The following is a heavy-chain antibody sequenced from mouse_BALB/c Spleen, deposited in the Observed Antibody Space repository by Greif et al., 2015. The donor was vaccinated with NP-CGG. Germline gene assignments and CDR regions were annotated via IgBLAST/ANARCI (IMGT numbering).Heavy chain of an antibody. CDR1: GYTFTDYY. D-gene: IGHD4-1*01. CDR3: ARRTGTEAMDY. Sequence: VQGVESGPELVKPGASVKISCKASGYTFTDYYINWVKLKPGQGLEWIGWIYPGSGNTKYNEKFKGKATLTVDTSSSTAYMQLSSLTSEDTAVYFCARRTGTEAMDYWGQGTSVTVSS. CDR2: IYPGSGNT. J-gene: IGHJ4*01. V-gene: IGHV1-84*02.